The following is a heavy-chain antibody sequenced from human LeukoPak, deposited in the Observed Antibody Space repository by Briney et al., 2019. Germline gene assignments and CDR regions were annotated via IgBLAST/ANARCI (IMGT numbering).Heavy chain of an antibody. V-gene: IGHV3-30-3*01. CDR3: ARDPTNSVGRKLFFDF. D-gene: IGHD2-15*01. CDR2: ISYDGSNK. Sequence: GGSLRLSCAASGFTFSSYAMHWVRQAPGKGLEWVAVISYDGSNKYYADSVKGRFTISRDNSKNTLYLQMNSLRAEDTAVYYCARDPTNSVGRKLFFDFWGQGTLVTVSS. J-gene: IGHJ4*02. CDR1: GFTFSSYA.